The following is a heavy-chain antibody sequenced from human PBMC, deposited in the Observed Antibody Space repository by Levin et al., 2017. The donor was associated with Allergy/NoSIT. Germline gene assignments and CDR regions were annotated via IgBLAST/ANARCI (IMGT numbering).Heavy chain of an antibody. J-gene: IGHJ6*03. CDR1: GGSISSGGYY. D-gene: IGHD3-10*01. V-gene: IGHV4-31*03. CDR2: IYYSGST. Sequence: SETLSLTCTVSGGSISSGGYYWSWIRQHPGKGLEWIGYIYYSGSTYYNPSLKSRVTISVDTSKNQFSLKLSSVTAADTAVYYCARDVRVVRGVTPADYYMDGWGKGTTVTVSS. CDR3: ARDVRVVRGVTPADYYMDG.